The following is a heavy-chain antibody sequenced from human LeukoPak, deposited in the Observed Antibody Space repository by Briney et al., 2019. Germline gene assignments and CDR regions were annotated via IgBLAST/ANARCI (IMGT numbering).Heavy chain of an antibody. CDR2: IVLGSGHT. CDR1: GFTFSSSA. V-gene: IGHV1-58*02. D-gene: IGHD2-15*01. J-gene: IGHJ5*02. CDR3: AADRRVYCTGGTCYLNWFDP. Sequence: SVKVSCKASGFTFSSSAMQWVRQARGQRLEWIGWIVLGSGHTNFAQKFQERVTITRDTSTSTAYMELSSLRSDDTAVYYCAADRRVYCTGGTCYLNWFDPWGQGTLVIVSS.